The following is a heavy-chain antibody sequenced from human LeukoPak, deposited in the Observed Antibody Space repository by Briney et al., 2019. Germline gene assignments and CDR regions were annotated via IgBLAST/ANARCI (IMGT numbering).Heavy chain of an antibody. Sequence: SETLSLTCTVSVASINRYYWSWIRQLAGKGLEWIGHVYTSGSPNYNPSLKSRVTMSVDTSKNQFSLKLTSVTAADTAVYYCARDHDVWSGDTPAWGQGILVTVSS. D-gene: IGHD3-3*01. CDR3: ARDHDVWSGDTPA. V-gene: IGHV4-4*07. CDR2: VYTSGSP. CDR1: VASINRYY. J-gene: IGHJ5*02.